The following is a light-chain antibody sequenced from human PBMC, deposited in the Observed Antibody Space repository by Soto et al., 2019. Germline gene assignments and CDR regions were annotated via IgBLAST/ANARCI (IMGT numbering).Light chain of an antibody. V-gene: IGLV1-44*01. Sequence: QAVVTHPPSASGTPGQRVTISCSGSSSNIGRNTVNWYQQLPGTAPKLLIYNNNQRPSGVPDRFSGSKSGTSASLAISGLQSEDEADYYCATWDDSLSGWVFGGGTKVTVL. CDR3: ATWDDSLSGWV. CDR2: NNN. J-gene: IGLJ3*02. CDR1: SSNIGRNT.